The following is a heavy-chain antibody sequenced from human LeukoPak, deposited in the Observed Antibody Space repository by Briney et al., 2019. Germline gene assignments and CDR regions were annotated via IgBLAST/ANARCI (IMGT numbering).Heavy chain of an antibody. D-gene: IGHD4-17*01. CDR3: AREFLRVNAFDI. V-gene: IGHV4-30-4*08. Sequence: SQTLSLTCTVSGGSISSGDYYWSWIRQPPGKGLEWIVYIYYSGSTYYNPSLKSRITISVDTSKTQFSLKLSSVIAADTAVYFCAREFLRVNAFDIWGQGTMVTVSS. CDR2: IYYSGST. J-gene: IGHJ3*02. CDR1: GGSISSGDYY.